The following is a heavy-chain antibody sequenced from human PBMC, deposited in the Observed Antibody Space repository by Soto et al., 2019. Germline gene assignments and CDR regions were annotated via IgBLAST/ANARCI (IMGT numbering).Heavy chain of an antibody. V-gene: IGHV1-69*12. CDR2: IIPIFGTA. CDR1: GGTFSTYA. Sequence: QVQLVQSGAEVKKPGPSVMVSCKASGGTFSTYAISWVRQAPGQGLEWMGGIIPIFGTASYAQKFQGRGPMTADESTSTAYMELRSLTSEDTAVYYCARSLGLEYYYGMDVWGQGTTVTVSS. CDR3: ARSLGLEYYYGMDV. J-gene: IGHJ6*02. D-gene: IGHD1-1*01.